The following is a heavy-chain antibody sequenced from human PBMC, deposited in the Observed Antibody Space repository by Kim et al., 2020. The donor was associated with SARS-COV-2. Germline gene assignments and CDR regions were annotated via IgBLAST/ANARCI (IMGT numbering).Heavy chain of an antibody. CDR2: GST. V-gene: IGHV3-23*01. J-gene: IGHJ4*02. Sequence: GSTYYADSVKGRFTISRDNSKNTLYLQMNSLRAEDTAVYYCAKDLRLLLPWGQGTLVTVSS. CDR3: AKDLRLLLP. D-gene: IGHD3-22*01.